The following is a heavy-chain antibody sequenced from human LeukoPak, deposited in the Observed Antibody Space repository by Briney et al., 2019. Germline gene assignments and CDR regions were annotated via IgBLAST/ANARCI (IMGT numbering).Heavy chain of an antibody. J-gene: IGHJ6*03. CDR1: GYSFTNYW. V-gene: IGHV5-51*01. CDR2: IYPGDSDT. CDR3: ARHSITTSSTFFYIDV. Sequence: GESLKISCKGSGYSFTNYWIGWVRQMPGKGLEWMGIIYPGDSDTRYSPSFQGQVTISADESISTAFLQWSSLKASDTAMYYCARHSITTSSTFFYIDVWGKGTTVTVSS. D-gene: IGHD5-12*01.